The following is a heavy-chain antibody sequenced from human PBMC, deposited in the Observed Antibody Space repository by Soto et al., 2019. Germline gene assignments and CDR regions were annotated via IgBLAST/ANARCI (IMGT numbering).Heavy chain of an antibody. J-gene: IGHJ4*02. CDR1: GFTFSSYW. CDR2: ISSGGGST. V-gene: IGHV3-23*01. CDR3: AKDQVLRFLEWFPHPENYFDY. Sequence: GGSLRLSCAASGFTFSSYWMHWVRQAPGKGLVWVSAISSGGGSTYYADSVKGRFTISRDNSKNTLYLQMNSLRAEDTAVYYCAKDQVLRFLEWFPHPENYFDYWGQGTLVTVSS. D-gene: IGHD3-3*01.